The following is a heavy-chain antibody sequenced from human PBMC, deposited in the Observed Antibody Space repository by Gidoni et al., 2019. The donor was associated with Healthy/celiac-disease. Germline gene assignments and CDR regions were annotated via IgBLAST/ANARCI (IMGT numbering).Heavy chain of an antibody. CDR1: GSTCSSYW. Sequence: VQLVESGGGLVQHGGSLRLSCAASGSTCSSYWMSWVRQAPGKGLEWVANIKQDGSEKYYVDSVKGRFTISRDNAKNSLYLQMNSLRAEDTAVYYCARDKVLLWVGIFDYWGQGTLVTVSS. CDR2: IKQDGSEK. CDR3: ARDKVLLWVGIFDY. D-gene: IGHD3-10*01. V-gene: IGHV3-7*01. J-gene: IGHJ4*02.